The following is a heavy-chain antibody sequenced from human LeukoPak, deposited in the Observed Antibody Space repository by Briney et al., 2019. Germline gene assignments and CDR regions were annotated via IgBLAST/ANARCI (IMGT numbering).Heavy chain of an antibody. V-gene: IGHV4-39*07. CDR1: GGSISSSSYS. CDR3: ARDGGLRACSSTSCYLDY. CDR2: IYYSGST. Sequence: SETLSLTCTVSGGSISSSSYSWGWIRQPPGKGLEWIGSIYYSGSTYYNPSLKSRVTISVDTSKNQFSLKLSSVTAADTAVYYCARDGGLRACSSTSCYLDYWGQGTLVTVSS. J-gene: IGHJ4*02. D-gene: IGHD2-2*01.